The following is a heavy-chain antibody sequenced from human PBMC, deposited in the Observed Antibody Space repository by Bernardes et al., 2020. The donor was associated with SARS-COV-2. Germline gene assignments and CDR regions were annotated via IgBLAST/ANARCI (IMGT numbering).Heavy chain of an antibody. J-gene: IGHJ5*02. V-gene: IGHV6-1*01. D-gene: IGHD3-10*01. Sequence: QTLSLTCAISGDSVSSNSAAWNWIRQSPSRGLEWLGRTYYRSKWYNDYAVSVKSRITINPDTSKNQFSLQLNSVTPEDTAVYYCARDPKGSYYNGAWWFEPWGQGTLVTVSS. CDR2: TYYRSKWYN. CDR3: ARDPKGSYYNGAWWFEP. CDR1: GDSVSSNSAA.